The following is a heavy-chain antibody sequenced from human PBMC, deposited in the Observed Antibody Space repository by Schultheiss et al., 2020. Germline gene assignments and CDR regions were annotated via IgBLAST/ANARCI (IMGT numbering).Heavy chain of an antibody. V-gene: IGHV3-33*01. J-gene: IGHJ6*02. CDR1: GFTFSSYG. CDR2: IWYDGSNK. CDR3: ARDPYSSGWYDYYYYYGMDV. Sequence: GESLKISCAASGFTFSSYGMHWVRQAPGKGLEWVAVIWYDGSNKYYADSVKGRFTISRDNSKNTLYLQMNSLRAEDTAVYYCARDPYSSGWYDYYYYYGMDVWGQGTTVTVSS. D-gene: IGHD6-19*01.